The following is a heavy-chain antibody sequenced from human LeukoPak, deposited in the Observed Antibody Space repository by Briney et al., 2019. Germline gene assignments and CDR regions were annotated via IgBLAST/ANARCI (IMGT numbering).Heavy chain of an antibody. D-gene: IGHD6-19*01. V-gene: IGHV3-33*01. CDR2: IWEDGTNI. CDR1: GFTFSTYG. Sequence: GGSLRLSCAASGFTFSTYGMRWVRQAPGKGLEWVAVIWEDGTNIHYADSVKGRFTISRDNSKNTLYLQMNSLRAEDTAVYYCARAGYNSGWYEYWGQGTLVTVSS. J-gene: IGHJ4*02. CDR3: ARAGYNSGWYEY.